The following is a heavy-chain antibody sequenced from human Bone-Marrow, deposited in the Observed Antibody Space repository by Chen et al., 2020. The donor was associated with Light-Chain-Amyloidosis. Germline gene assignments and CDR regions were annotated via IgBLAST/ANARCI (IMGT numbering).Heavy chain of an antibody. D-gene: IGHD3-3*01. Sequence: EVQLLESGGGLVQPGGSLRLSCAASGFTFSSYAMSWVRQAPGKGLECVSPIRGSGGSTYYADSVKGRFTISRDNSKNTLYLQMNSLRAEDTAVYYCAKDGRSGYDSWGQGTLVTVSS. V-gene: IGHV3-23*01. J-gene: IGHJ4*02. CDR1: GFTFSSYA. CDR3: AKDGRSGYDS. CDR2: IRGSGGST.